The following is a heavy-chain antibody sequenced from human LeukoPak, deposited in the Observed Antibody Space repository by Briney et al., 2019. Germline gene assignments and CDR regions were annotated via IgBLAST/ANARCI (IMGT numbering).Heavy chain of an antibody. Sequence: SETLSLTCAVYGGSFSGYYWSRIRQPPGKGLEWIGEINHSGSTNYNPSLTSRVTISVDTSKNQFSLKLSSVTAADTAVYYCARAPYDSSGYYGFDYWGQGTLVTVSS. D-gene: IGHD3-22*01. CDR2: INHSGST. J-gene: IGHJ4*02. V-gene: IGHV4-34*01. CDR1: GGSFSGYY. CDR3: ARAPYDSSGYYGFDY.